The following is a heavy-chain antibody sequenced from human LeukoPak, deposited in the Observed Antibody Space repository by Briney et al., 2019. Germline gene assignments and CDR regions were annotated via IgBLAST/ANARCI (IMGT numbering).Heavy chain of an antibody. CDR3: AREGKGPLWFGEGYYGMDV. Sequence: GGSLRLSCAASGFTFSSYSMNWVRQAPGKGLEWVSSISSSSSYIYYADSVKGRFTISRDNAKNSLYLQMNSLRAEDTAVYYCAREGKGPLWFGEGYYGMDVWGQGTTVTVSS. CDR1: GFTFSSYS. CDR2: ISSSSSYI. V-gene: IGHV3-21*01. D-gene: IGHD3-10*01. J-gene: IGHJ6*02.